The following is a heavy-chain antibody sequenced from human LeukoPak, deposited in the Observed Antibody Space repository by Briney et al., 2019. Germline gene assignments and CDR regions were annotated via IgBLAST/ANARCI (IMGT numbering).Heavy chain of an antibody. CDR2: ISTYNDNR. V-gene: IGHV1-18*01. J-gene: IGHJ4*02. CDR3: ARTLYIAAAPGGFDY. D-gene: IGHD6-13*01. Sequence: ASVKVSCKASGYTFSSHAITWVRQAPGQGLEWMGWISTYNDNRNYAQKVQGRVTMTTDTSTSTAYMELSRLRSDDTAVYYCARTLYIAAAPGGFDYWGQGTLVTVSS. CDR1: GYTFSSHA.